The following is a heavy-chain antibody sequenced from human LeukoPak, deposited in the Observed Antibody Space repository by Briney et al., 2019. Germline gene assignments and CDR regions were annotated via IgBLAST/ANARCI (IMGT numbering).Heavy chain of an antibody. CDR1: GYSFTSYW. CDR2: IYPGDSDT. CDR3: ARSAITMIALNWFDP. Sequence: GESLKISCKGSGYSFTSYWIGWVRQMPGKGLEWMGVIYPGDSDTRYSPSFQGQVTISADKSISTAYLQWSSLKASDTAMYYCARSAITMIALNWFDPWGQGTLVTVSS. D-gene: IGHD3-22*01. V-gene: IGHV5-51*01. J-gene: IGHJ5*02.